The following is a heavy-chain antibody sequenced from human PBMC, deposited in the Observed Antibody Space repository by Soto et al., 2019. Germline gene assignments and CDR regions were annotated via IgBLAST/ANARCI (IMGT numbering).Heavy chain of an antibody. CDR3: AKPPDYNGNDY. J-gene: IGHJ4*02. Sequence: EVQLLESGGGLVQPGGSLRLSCAASGFTFSSYAMSWVRQAPGKGLEWISAVSGRGGSTHYADSVKGRFTIPRGTSNDTLDLQMNHLRAEDTAGYWCAKPPDYNGNDYWGAGTLGTVSS. CDR2: VSGRGGST. D-gene: IGHD1-20*01. V-gene: IGHV3-23*01. CDR1: GFTFSSYA.